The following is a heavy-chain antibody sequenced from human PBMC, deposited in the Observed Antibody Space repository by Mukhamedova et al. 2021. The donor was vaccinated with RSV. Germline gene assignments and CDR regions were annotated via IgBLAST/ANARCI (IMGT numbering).Heavy chain of an antibody. J-gene: IGHJ4*02. D-gene: IGHD4-23*01. CDR2: INDDGDEK. Sequence: GLEWVANINDDGDEKYYVESVKGRFTTSRDNAENSLFLQMNSLRADDTAVYYCARHVYGGQSDFDSLGQGTL. CDR3: ARHVYGGQSDFDS. V-gene: IGHV3-7*03.